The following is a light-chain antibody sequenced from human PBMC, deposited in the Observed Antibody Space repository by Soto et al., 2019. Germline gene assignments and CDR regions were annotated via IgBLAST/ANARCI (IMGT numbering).Light chain of an antibody. CDR1: QIFLHSHGSWY. CDR3: MKVLQSQIN. J-gene: IGKJ5*01. CDR2: LAS. V-gene: IGKV2-28*01. Sequence: DIVMTHAPLSLSVPPVDPASFSLLSSQIFLHSHGSWYLDWYLQKPGQSQQLMIYLASNRASGVHDRFSGSGSGTDFTLKIRRVEAEDVGVYYCMKVLQSQINVGNGPRRAIK.